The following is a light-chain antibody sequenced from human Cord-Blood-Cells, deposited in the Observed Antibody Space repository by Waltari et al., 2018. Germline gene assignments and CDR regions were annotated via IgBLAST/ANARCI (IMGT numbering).Light chain of an antibody. J-gene: IGKJ2*01. Sequence: AIRMTQSPSSLSASTGDRVPITCRASQGISSYLAWYQQKPGKAPKLLIYAASTLQSGVPSMFSGSGSGTDFTLTISCLQSEDFATYYCQQYYSYPHTFGQGTKLEIK. CDR1: QGISSY. CDR2: AAS. CDR3: QQYYSYPHT. V-gene: IGKV1-8*01.